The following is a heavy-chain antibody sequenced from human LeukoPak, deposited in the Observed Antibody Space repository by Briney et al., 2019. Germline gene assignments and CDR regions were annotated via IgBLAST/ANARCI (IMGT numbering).Heavy chain of an antibody. CDR2: IYYSGST. J-gene: IGHJ4*02. CDR1: GGSISSYY. CDR3: ARGGPRRQHPFDY. Sequence: SKTLSLTCTVSGGSISSYYWSWIRQPPGKGLEWIGYIYYSGSTNYNPSLKSRVTISVDTSKNQFSLKLSSVTAADTAVYYCARGGPRRQHPFDYWGQGTLVTVSS. V-gene: IGHV4-59*12. D-gene: IGHD6-13*01.